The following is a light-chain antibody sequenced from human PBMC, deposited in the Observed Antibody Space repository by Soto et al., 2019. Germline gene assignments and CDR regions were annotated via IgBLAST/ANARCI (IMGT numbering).Light chain of an antibody. CDR1: SSNIGSNI. Sequence: QSVLTQPPSASGTPGQRVTISCSGSSSNIGSNIVNWYQQLPGTAPKVVMYGNSQRPAGVPDRFSGSKSGTSASLAISGLQSEDEADYHCAVWDDSLDGWVFGGGTKVTVL. CDR3: AVWDDSLDGWV. V-gene: IGLV1-44*01. CDR2: GNS. J-gene: IGLJ3*02.